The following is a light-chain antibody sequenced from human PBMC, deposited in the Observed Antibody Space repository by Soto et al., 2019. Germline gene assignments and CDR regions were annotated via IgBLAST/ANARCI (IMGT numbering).Light chain of an antibody. CDR1: QGISSY. V-gene: IGKV1-9*01. Sequence: DIQLTQSPSFLSASVGDRVTITCRASQGISSYLAWYQQKPGKAPKLLIYAASTLQSGVPSRFSGSGSGTEFTLTISSLQPEDFATYYCQQSHSGITFGQGTRLEI. CDR2: AAS. CDR3: QQSHSGIT. J-gene: IGKJ5*01.